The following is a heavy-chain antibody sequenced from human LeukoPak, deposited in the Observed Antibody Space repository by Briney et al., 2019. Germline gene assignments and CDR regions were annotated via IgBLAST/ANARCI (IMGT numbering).Heavy chain of an antibody. J-gene: IGHJ4*02. D-gene: IGHD1-26*01. V-gene: IGHV3-23*01. CDR2: ISGSGGST. Sequence: GGSLRLSCAASGFTFSSYAMSWVRQAPGKGLEWVSAISGSGGSTYYADSVKGRFTISRDNAKNSLYLQMNSLRAEDTAVYYCARGEELLDFDYWGQGTLVTVSS. CDR3: ARGEELLDFDY. CDR1: GFTFSSYA.